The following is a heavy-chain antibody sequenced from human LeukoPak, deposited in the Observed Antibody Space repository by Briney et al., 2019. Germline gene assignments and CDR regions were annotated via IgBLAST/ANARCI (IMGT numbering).Heavy chain of an antibody. Sequence: SETLSLTCTVSGGSISSYYWSWIRQHPGKGMEWIGYIYYSGSTNYNPSLKTRVTISVDPSKNQFSLKLSSVTAADTAVYYCTRELRYDNSDSGAFWGQGAVVTVSS. D-gene: IGHD3-22*01. CDR1: GGSISSYY. V-gene: IGHV4-59*01. CDR3: TRELRYDNSDSGAF. CDR2: IYYSGST. J-gene: IGHJ3*01.